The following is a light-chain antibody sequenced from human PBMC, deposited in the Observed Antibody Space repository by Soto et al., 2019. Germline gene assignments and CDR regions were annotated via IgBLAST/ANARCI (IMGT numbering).Light chain of an antibody. J-gene: IGKJ5*01. CDR2: DVS. V-gene: IGKV1-13*02. CDR3: LQFNSYPIT. Sequence: GDRVTITCRASQDIRGALAWYQQKPGKAPRMLIYDVSTLERGVPSRFSGSRSGTDFTLTISSLRPEGFATYYCLQFNSYPITFGQGTRLEI. CDR1: QDIRGA.